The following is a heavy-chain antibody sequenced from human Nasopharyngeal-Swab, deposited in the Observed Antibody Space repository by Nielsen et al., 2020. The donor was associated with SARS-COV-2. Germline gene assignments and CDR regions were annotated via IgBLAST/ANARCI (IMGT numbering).Heavy chain of an antibody. V-gene: IGHV4-61*01. CDR2: IYYSGST. D-gene: IGHD6-19*01. J-gene: IGHJ2*01. Sequence: GSLRLSCTVSGGSVSSGSYYWSWIRQPPGKGLEWIGYIYYSGSTNYNPSLKSRVTISVDTSKNQFSLKVRSVTATDTAVYYCARRGLAVADFDLWGRGTLVTVSS. CDR1: GGSVSSGSYY. CDR3: ARRGLAVADFDL.